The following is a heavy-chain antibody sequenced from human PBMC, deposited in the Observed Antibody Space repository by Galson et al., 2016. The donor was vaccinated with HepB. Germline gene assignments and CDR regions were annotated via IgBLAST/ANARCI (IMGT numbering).Heavy chain of an antibody. CDR2: IIPIFGTA. CDR1: GGTFSSYA. Sequence: SVKVSCKASGGTFSSYAISWVRQASGQGLEWMGGIIPIFGTANYAQKFQGRVTITADESTSTAYMELSSLRSEDTAVYYCARVLGGNYYAAPGAFNWFDPWGQGTLVTVSS. V-gene: IGHV1-69*13. CDR3: ARVLGGNYYAAPGAFNWFDP. J-gene: IGHJ5*02. D-gene: IGHD1-26*01.